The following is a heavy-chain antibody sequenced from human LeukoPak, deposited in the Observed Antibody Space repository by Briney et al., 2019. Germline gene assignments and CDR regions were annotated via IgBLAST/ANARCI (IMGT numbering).Heavy chain of an antibody. D-gene: IGHD6-13*01. Sequence: PSETLSLTCSVSYSSFSSDYFWGWIRQPPGKGLEWIGSISHSGSTNYNPSLKSRVTISVDTSKNQFSLKLSSVTAADTAVHYCARDNYSSSWYHYFDYWGQGTLVTVSS. V-gene: IGHV4-38-2*02. CDR1: YSSFSSDYF. CDR3: ARDNYSSSWYHYFDY. CDR2: ISHSGST. J-gene: IGHJ4*02.